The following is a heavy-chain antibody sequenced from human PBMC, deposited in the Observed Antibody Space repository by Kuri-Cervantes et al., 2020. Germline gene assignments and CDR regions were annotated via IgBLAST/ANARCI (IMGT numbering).Heavy chain of an antibody. CDR2: IYSGGST. D-gene: IGHD3-10*01. V-gene: IGHV3-53*01. Sequence: GESLKISCAASGFTFSSYAMSWVRQAPGKGLEWVSVIYSGGSTYYADSVKGRFTISRDNSKNTLYLQMNSLRAEDTAVYYCARVTMVRGFDYWGQGTLITVSS. J-gene: IGHJ4*02. CDR3: ARVTMVRGFDY. CDR1: GFTFSSYA.